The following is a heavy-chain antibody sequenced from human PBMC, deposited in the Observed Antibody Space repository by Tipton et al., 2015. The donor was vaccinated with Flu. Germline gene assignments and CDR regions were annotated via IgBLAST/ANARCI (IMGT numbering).Heavy chain of an antibody. CDR1: GDSIGGTYY. V-gene: IGHV4-38-2*02. J-gene: IGHJ5*01. CDR3: ARDLGTFNWFDS. Sequence: LRLSCEVSGDSIGGTYYWGWIRQPPGKGLEWIGNVHRSGHTYYNTSLRSRVSFSVDTSKNQFSLKLNSVTAADTAVYYCARDLGTFNWFDSWGQGTLVTVSS. CDR2: VHRSGHT.